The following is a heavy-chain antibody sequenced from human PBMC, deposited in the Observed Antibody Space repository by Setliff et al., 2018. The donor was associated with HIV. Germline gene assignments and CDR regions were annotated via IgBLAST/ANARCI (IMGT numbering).Heavy chain of an antibody. V-gene: IGHV1-46*01. Sequence: GASVKVSCKASGYTFSNYCIHWVRQAPGQGLEWLGMVNPSGGSIAYAQKFQGRVTMTRDTSTNTVYMDLSGLRSDDTAVYYCAREGDVLSGYYVNWFDPWGQGTLVTVSS. J-gene: IGHJ5*02. CDR2: VNPSGGSI. CDR3: AREGDVLSGYYVNWFDP. CDR1: GYTFSNYC. D-gene: IGHD3-3*01.